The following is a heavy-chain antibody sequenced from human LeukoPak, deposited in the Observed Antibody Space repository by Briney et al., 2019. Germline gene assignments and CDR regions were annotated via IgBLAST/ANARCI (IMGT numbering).Heavy chain of an antibody. CDR2: IRYDGSNK. V-gene: IGHV3-30*02. Sequence: GGSLRLSCAASGFTFSSYGMHWVRQAPGKGLEWVAFIRYDGSNKYYADSVKGRFTISRDNSKNTLYLQMNSLRAEDTAVYYCARGDPVAGRRGRGYYFDYWGQGTLVTVSS. CDR3: ARGDPVAGRRGRGYYFDY. CDR1: GFTFSSYG. J-gene: IGHJ4*02. D-gene: IGHD6-19*01.